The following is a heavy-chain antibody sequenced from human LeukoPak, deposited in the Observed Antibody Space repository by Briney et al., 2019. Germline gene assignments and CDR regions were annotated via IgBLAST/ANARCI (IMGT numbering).Heavy chain of an antibody. CDR2: ISSSSSYI. CDR1: GFTFSSYS. CDR3: ANGGGVRGVTIASFEY. J-gene: IGHJ4*02. D-gene: IGHD3-10*01. V-gene: IGHV3-21*01. Sequence: GGSLRLSCAASGFTFSSYSMNWVRQAPGKGLEWVSCISSSSSYIYYADSVKGRFTISRDNAKNSLYLQMNSLRAEDTAVYYCANGGGVRGVTIASFEYWGQGTLVTVSS.